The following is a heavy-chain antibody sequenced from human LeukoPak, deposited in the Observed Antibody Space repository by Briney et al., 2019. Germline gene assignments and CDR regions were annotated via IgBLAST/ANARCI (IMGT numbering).Heavy chain of an antibody. CDR2: IYHRWST. V-gene: IGHV4-38-2*01. J-gene: IGHJ4*02. D-gene: IGHD3-22*01. CDR3: ARLRTMIGVGY. CDR1: GYSISSGYY. Sequence: SETLSLTCAVSGYSISSGYYWGWIRQPPGTGLEGIGSIYHRWSTYYNPSLKSRVTISVDTSKNQFSLKLSSVTAADTAVYYCARLRTMIGVGYWGQGTLVTVSS.